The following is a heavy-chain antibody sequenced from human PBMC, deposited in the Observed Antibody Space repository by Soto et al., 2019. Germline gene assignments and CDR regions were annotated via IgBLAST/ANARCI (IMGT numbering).Heavy chain of an antibody. D-gene: IGHD5-12*01. J-gene: IGHJ6*02. CDR3: AREMIVATIRWYGMDV. V-gene: IGHV3-33*01. Sequence: TGGSLRLSCAASGFTFSSYGMHWVRQAPGKGLAWVAVIWYDGSNKYYADSVKGRFTISRDNSKNTLYLQMNSLRAEDTAVYYCAREMIVATIRWYGMDVWAQGTMVTVSS. CDR1: GFTFSSYG. CDR2: IWYDGSNK.